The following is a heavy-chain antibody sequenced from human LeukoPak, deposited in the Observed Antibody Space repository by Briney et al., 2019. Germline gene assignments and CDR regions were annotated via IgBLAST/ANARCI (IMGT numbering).Heavy chain of an antibody. CDR1: GYTFTSYY. J-gene: IGHJ4*02. V-gene: IGHV1-46*01. Sequence: GASVTVSCKASGYTFTSYYIHWVRQAPGQGLEWMGIINPSGGSTNYAQKFQGRVTMTRDTSTSTVYMELSSLRSEDTAMYYCAKWTTTYLDYWGQGTLVTVSS. D-gene: IGHD1-1*01. CDR2: INPSGGST. CDR3: AKWTTTYLDY.